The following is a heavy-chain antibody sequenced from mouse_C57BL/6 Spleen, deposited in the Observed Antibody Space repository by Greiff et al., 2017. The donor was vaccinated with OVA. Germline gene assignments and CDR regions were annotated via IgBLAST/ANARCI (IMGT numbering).Heavy chain of an antibody. CDR3: ARINYYGSRYGYAMDY. V-gene: IGHV5-4*03. Sequence: EVKLVESGGGLVKPGGSLKLSCAASGFTFSSYAMSWVRQTPEKRLEWVATISDGGSYTYYPDNVKGRFTISRDNAKNNLYLQMSHLKSEDTAMYYGARINYYGSRYGYAMDYWGQGTSVTVSS. CDR1: GFTFSSYA. J-gene: IGHJ4*01. CDR2: ISDGGSYT. D-gene: IGHD1-1*01.